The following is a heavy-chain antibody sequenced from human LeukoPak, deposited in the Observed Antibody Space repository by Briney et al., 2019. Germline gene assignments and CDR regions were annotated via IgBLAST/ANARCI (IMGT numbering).Heavy chain of an antibody. J-gene: IGHJ4*02. CDR1: GFTFSSYA. V-gene: IGHV3-30-3*01. CDR2: ISYDGSNK. D-gene: IGHD1-26*01. Sequence: GESLRLSCAASGFTFSSYAMHWVRQAPGKGLEWVAVISYDGSNKYYADSVKGRFTISRDNSKNTLYLQMNSLRAEDTAVYYCARDREGASDYWGQGTLVTVSS. CDR3: ARDREGASDY.